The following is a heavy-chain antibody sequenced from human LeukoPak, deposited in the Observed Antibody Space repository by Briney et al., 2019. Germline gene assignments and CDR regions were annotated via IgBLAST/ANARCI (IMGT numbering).Heavy chain of an antibody. V-gene: IGHV3-48*01. CDR2: ISSSSSTI. D-gene: IGHD1-26*01. CDR3: ARDSSYIVGATTDFDY. J-gene: IGHJ4*02. Sequence: GGSLRLSCAASGFTFSSYSMNWVRQAPGKGLEWVSSISSSSSTIYYADSVKGRFTISRDNAKNSLYLQMNSLRAEDTAVYYCARDSSYIVGATTDFDYWGQGTLVTVSS. CDR1: GFTFSSYS.